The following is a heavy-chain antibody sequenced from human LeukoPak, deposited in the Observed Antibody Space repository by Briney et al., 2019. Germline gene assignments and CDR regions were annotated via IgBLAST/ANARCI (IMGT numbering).Heavy chain of an antibody. V-gene: IGHV4-39*07. D-gene: IGHD6-19*01. CDR2: IYYSGST. CDR3: ARARAVAVSTEIDY. CDR1: GGSISSSSYY. Sequence: PSETLSLTCTVSGGSISSSSYYWGWIRQPPGKGLEWIGSIYYSGSTYYNPSLKSRVTISVDTSKNQFSLKLSSVTAADTAVYYCARARAVAVSTEIDYWGQGTLVTVSS. J-gene: IGHJ4*02.